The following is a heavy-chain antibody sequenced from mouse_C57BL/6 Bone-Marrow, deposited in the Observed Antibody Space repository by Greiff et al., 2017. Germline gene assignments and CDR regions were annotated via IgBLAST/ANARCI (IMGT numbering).Heavy chain of an antibody. CDR2: IWWDDDK. D-gene: IGHD1-1*02. CDR3: ARIAGLWSAWFAY. J-gene: IGHJ3*01. V-gene: IGHV8-8*01. CDR1: GFSLSTFGMG. Sequence: QVQLQQSGPGILQPSQTLSLTCSFSGFSLSTFGMGVGWIRQPSGKGLEWLAHIWWDDDKYYNPALKSRLTISKDTSKTQVFLKIANVDTADTATYYCARIAGLWSAWFAYWGQGTLVTVSA.